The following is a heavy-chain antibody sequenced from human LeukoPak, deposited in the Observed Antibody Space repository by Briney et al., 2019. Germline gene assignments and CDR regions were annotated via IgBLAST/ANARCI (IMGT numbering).Heavy chain of an antibody. Sequence: GGSLRLSCAASGFTFSNAWMSWVRQAPGKGLEWVGRIKSKTDGGTTDYAAPVKGGFTISRDDSKNTLYLQMNSLKTEDTAVYYCTTEGDGYNGYYFDYWGQGTLVTVSS. J-gene: IGHJ4*02. CDR2: IKSKTDGGTT. CDR3: TTEGDGYNGYYFDY. D-gene: IGHD5-24*01. V-gene: IGHV3-15*01. CDR1: GFTFSNAW.